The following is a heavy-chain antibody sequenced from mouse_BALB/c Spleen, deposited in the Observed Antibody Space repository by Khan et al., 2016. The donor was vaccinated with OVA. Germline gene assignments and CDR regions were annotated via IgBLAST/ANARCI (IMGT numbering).Heavy chain of an antibody. J-gene: IGHJ3*01. V-gene: IGHV5-9-3*01. CDR1: GFTFSTYA. CDR2: ISSDGDYT. CDR3: ARARYGSFAY. D-gene: IGHD2-1*01. Sequence: EVELVESGGGLVKPGGSLKLSCAASGFTFSTYAMSWVRQPPEKRLEWVATISSDGDYTYFPDNVTGRFTISRDNAKNTLCLQMTSLRSEDTAMDYCARARYGSFAYWGQGTLVTVSA.